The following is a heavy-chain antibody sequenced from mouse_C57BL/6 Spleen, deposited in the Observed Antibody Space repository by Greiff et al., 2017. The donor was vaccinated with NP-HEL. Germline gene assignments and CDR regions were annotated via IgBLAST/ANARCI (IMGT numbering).Heavy chain of an antibody. D-gene: IGHD1-1*01. V-gene: IGHV2-6-1*01. CDR1: GFSLTSYG. Sequence: QVQLKESGPGLVAPSQSLSITCTVSGFSLTSYGVHWVRQPPGKGLEWLVVIWSDGSTTYNSALKSRLSISKDNSKSQVFLKMNSLQTDDTAMYYCARHEAPYYYGSSSYAMDYWGQGTSVTVSS. CDR2: IWSDGST. CDR3: ARHEAPYYYGSSSYAMDY. J-gene: IGHJ4*01.